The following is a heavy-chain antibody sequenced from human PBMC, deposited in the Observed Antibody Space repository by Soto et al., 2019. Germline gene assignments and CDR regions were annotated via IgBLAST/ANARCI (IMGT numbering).Heavy chain of an antibody. Sequence: SVKVSCKASGFTFTSSAVQWVRQARGQRLEWIGWIVVGSGNTNYAQNFQERVTITRDMSKSTAYMELSSLRSEDTAVYYCAAEAGSSSGNSFYWGQGTLVTVSS. J-gene: IGHJ4*02. CDR1: GFTFTSSA. V-gene: IGHV1-58*01. D-gene: IGHD6-6*01. CDR3: AAEAGSSSGNSFY. CDR2: IVVGSGNT.